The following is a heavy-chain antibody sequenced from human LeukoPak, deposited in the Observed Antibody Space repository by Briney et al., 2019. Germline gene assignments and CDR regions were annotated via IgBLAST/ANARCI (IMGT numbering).Heavy chain of an antibody. V-gene: IGHV4-4*07. CDR2: IYTSGST. D-gene: IGHD2-2*01. J-gene: IGHJ4*02. Sequence: NPSETLSLTCTVSGGSISSYYWSWIRQPAGKGLEWIGRIYTSGSTNYNPSLKSRVTMSVDTSKNQFSLKQSSVTAADTAVYYCARDGARYCNSISCSSPFDYWGQGTLVTVSS. CDR3: ARDGARYCNSISCSSPFDY. CDR1: GGSISSYY.